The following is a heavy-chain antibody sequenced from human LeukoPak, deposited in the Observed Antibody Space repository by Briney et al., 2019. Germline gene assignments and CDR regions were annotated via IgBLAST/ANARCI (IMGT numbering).Heavy chain of an antibody. CDR1: GFTFSSYG. J-gene: IGHJ4*02. CDR3: AKEVEEGYSYGNFDY. D-gene: IGHD5-18*01. Sequence: GGSPRLSCAASGFTFSSYGMHWVRQVPGKGLEWVAVISYDGSNKYYADSVKGRFTISRDNSKNTLYLQMNSLRAEDTAVYYCAKEVEEGYSYGNFDYWGQGTLVTVSS. V-gene: IGHV3-30*18. CDR2: ISYDGSNK.